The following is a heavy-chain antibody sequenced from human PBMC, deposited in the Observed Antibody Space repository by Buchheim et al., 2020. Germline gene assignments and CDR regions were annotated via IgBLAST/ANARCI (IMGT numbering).Heavy chain of an antibody. J-gene: IGHJ6*02. D-gene: IGHD2-2*01. CDR2: ITSDGGDA. Sequence: EVQLVESGGDLVQPGGSLRLSCAASGFPFRTYWMHWVRQAPGKGLTWVSVITSDGGDAAYADDVKGRFTISRDNAKNTQFLQMNSLGAEDTAVYYCARVVPAGNYFGLDVWGQGTT. V-gene: IGHV3-74*01. CDR1: GFPFRTYW. CDR3: ARVVPAGNYFGLDV.